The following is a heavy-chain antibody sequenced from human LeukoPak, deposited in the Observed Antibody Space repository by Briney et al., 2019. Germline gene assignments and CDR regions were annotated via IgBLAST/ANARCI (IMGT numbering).Heavy chain of an antibody. J-gene: IGHJ4*02. CDR1: GGSISSGDYY. V-gene: IGHV4-30-4*01. CDR3: ARAQYSSGWYLDY. CDR2: IYFSGST. Sequence: SQTLSLTCTVSGGSISSGDYYWSWIRQPPGKGLEWIGYIYFSGSTYYNPSLKSRVTISVDTSKNQFSLTLSSVTAADTAVYYCARAQYSSGWYLDYWGQGTLVTVSS. D-gene: IGHD6-19*01.